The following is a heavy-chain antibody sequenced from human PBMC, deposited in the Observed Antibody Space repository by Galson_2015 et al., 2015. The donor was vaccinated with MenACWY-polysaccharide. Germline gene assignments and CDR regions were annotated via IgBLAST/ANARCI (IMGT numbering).Heavy chain of an antibody. J-gene: IGHJ6*02. Sequence: SLRLSCAASGFTFSGSAMHWVRQASGKGLEWVGRVRSKANSYATAYAASVKGRFTISRDDSKNTAYLQMNSLKTEDTGVYYCTAKYGDYQPPYYYYGVDVWGQGTTVTVSS. V-gene: IGHV3-73*01. CDR2: VRSKANSYAT. CDR1: GFTFSGSA. D-gene: IGHD4-17*01. CDR3: TAKYGDYQPPYYYYGVDV.